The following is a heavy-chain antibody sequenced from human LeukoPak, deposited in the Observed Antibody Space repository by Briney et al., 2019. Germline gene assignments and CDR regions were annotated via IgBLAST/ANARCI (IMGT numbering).Heavy chain of an antibody. CDR1: GYSFTSYW. D-gene: IGHD3-9*01. V-gene: IGHV5-51*01. CDR3: ARLANYDILTGYYP. CDR2: IYPGDSDT. J-gene: IGHJ4*02. Sequence: GESLKISCKASGYSFTSYWIGCVRQMPGKLLEWMGIIYPGDSDTRYSPSFQGQVTISADKSISTAYLQWSSLKASDTAMYYCARLANYDILTGYYPWGQGTLVTVSS.